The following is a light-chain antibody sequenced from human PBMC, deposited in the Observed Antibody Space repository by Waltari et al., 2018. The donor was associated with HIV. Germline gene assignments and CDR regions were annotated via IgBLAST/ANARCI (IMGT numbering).Light chain of an antibody. Sequence: HSALTQPRSVSGSTGQSVTISCTGTSSDIGAYDYVSWFQKFPGRAPKLLIFDVNKRPSGVPDRFSGFKSGDTASLTISGLQPDDESDYFCSSYGGVASYLIFGGGTTLTVL. CDR1: SSDIGAYDY. J-gene: IGLJ2*01. CDR3: SSYGGVASYLI. V-gene: IGLV2-11*01. CDR2: DVN.